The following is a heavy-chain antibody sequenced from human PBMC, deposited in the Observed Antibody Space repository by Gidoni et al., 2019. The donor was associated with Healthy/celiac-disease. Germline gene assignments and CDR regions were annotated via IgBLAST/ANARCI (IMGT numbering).Heavy chain of an antibody. V-gene: IGHV4-39*01. CDR2: IYYSGST. Sequence: QLQLQESGPGLVKPSETLSLTCTVSGGPTSCSSYYWGWIRQPPGKGLEWIGSIYYSGSTYYNPSLKSRVTISVDTSKNQFSLKLSSVTAADTAVYYCARLYDYSNLGWFDPWGQGTLVTVSS. CDR1: GGPTSCSSYY. D-gene: IGHD4-4*01. J-gene: IGHJ5*02. CDR3: ARLYDYSNLGWFDP.